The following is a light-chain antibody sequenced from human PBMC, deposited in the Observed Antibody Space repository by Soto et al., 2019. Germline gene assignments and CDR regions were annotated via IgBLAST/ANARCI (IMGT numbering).Light chain of an antibody. CDR3: CSYAGSSPLYV. CDR1: SSDVGSYNL. J-gene: IGLJ1*01. Sequence: QSALTQPASVSGSPGQSITISCTGTSSDVGSYNLVSWYQQHPGKAPKLIIYEVSKWPSGVANRFSGTKSGNTASLTISGLQAEDEADYYCCSYAGSSPLYVFGTGTKLTVL. V-gene: IGLV2-23*02. CDR2: EVS.